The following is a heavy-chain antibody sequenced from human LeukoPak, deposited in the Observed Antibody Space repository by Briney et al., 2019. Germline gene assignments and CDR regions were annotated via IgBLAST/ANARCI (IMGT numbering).Heavy chain of an antibody. Sequence: GGSLRLSCTASGFAFGDFTMSWARQAPGKGREWVGFIRSKGYGGTTEYAASGKGRFSIARDDSKNNFYLQMNSLRTDDTAVYYCSVGGHFDYWGQGTLVTVSS. V-gene: IGHV3-49*04. D-gene: IGHD1-26*01. CDR2: IRSKGYGGTT. CDR3: SVGGHFDY. J-gene: IGHJ4*02. CDR1: GFAFGDFT.